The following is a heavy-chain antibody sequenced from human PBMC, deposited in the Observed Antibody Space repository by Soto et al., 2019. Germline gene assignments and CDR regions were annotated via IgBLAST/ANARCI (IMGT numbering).Heavy chain of an antibody. J-gene: IGHJ6*02. CDR2: IYPGDSDT. V-gene: IGHV5-51*01. D-gene: IGHD3-10*01. CDR3: ASGVRGVMGRYYYYYGMDV. CDR1: GYSFTSYW. Sequence: PGESLKISCKGSGYSFTSYWIGWVRQMPGKGLEWMGIIYPGDSDTRYSPSFQGQVTISADKSISTAYLQWSSLKASDTAMYYCASGVRGVMGRYYYYYGMDVWGQGTTVTVSS.